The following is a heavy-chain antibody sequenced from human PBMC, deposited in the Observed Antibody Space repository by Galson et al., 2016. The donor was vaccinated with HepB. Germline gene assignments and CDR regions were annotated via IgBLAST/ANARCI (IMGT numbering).Heavy chain of an antibody. J-gene: IGHJ4*02. CDR3: ARGYCSGATCYSKGPAYFDL. D-gene: IGHD2-15*01. CDR1: GISISSGFH. CDR2: VYHTGSA. Sequence: SETLSLTCTVSGISISSGFHWGWIRQSPGKGLEFIGTVYHTGSAYYNPSLKGRVTLSVDTSKNQMSLRLTSMTAADTAVYYCARGYCSGATCYSKGPAYFDLWGQGTLVTVSS. V-gene: IGHV4-38-2*02.